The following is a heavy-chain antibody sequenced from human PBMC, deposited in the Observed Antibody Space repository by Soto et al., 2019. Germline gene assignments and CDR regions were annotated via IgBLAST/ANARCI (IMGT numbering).Heavy chain of an antibody. D-gene: IGHD4-17*01. V-gene: IGHV4-39*01. Sequence: QLQLQESGPGLVKPSETLSLTCSVSGDSISSSSYYWGWIRQPPGKGLEWIGTINYSGSTYYTPSLKSRVTISVDTSKNQVYLKVSSVTAADTAVYYCASLYGDYVPYWGQGILVIVSS. CDR2: INYSGST. CDR1: GDSISSSSYY. J-gene: IGHJ4*02. CDR3: ASLYGDYVPY.